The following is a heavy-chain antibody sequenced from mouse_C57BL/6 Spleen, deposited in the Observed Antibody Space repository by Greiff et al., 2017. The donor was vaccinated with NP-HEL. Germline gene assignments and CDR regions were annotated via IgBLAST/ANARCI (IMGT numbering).Heavy chain of an antibody. CDR3: ARSSQATIYAMDY. CDR2: IYPGSGNT. Sequence: QVQLKQSGAELVRPGASVKLSCKASGYTFTDYYINWVKQRPGQGLEWIARIYPGSGNTYYNEKFKGKATLTAEKSSSTAYMQLSSLTSEDSAVYFCARSSQATIYAMDYWGQGTSVTVSS. CDR1: GYTFTDYY. J-gene: IGHJ4*01. V-gene: IGHV1-76*01. D-gene: IGHD3-2*02.